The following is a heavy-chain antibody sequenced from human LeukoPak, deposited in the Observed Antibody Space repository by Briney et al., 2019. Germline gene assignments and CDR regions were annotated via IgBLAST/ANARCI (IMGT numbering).Heavy chain of an antibody. D-gene: IGHD4-17*01. V-gene: IGHV3-30-3*01. CDR3: ARDTVRYFDY. J-gene: IGHJ4*02. CDR2: LSSDGVNK. CDR1: GFTFSSYP. Sequence: PGGSLRLSCAASGFTFSSYPMHWVRQTPGKGLEWVAILSSDGVNKRYADSVQGRFTISRDNSKNTLYLQMNSLRAEDTAVYYCARDTVRYFDYWGQGTLVTVSS.